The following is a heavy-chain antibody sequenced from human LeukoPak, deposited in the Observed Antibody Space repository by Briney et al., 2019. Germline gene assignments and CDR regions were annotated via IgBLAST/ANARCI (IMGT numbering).Heavy chain of an antibody. CDR3: ARQTGSGLFTLP. CDR1: GISISSSNSY. Sequence: TSETLSLTCTVSGISISSSNSYWGWIRQPPGKGLEWIGSIYYTGNTYYNASLKSRVTISIDTSKNQISLRLTSVTAADTAMYYCARQTGSGLFTLPGGQGTLVTVSS. V-gene: IGHV4-39*01. J-gene: IGHJ4*02. D-gene: IGHD3/OR15-3a*01. CDR2: IYYTGNT.